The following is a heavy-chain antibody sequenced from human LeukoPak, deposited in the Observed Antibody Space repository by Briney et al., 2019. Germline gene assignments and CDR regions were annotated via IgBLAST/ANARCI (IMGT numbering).Heavy chain of an antibody. D-gene: IGHD6-19*01. J-gene: IGHJ4*02. V-gene: IGHV3-74*01. CDR1: GFTFSNYW. CDR3: VRVGSDWEYFDQ. Sequence: GGSLRLSCVASGFTFSNYWMHWVRQAPGKGLVWVSRTNSDGRTTTYADSVKGRFTIFRDNAKNTLYLQMNNLSAEDTSVYYCVRVGSDWEYFDQWGQGALVTVSS. CDR2: TNSDGRTT.